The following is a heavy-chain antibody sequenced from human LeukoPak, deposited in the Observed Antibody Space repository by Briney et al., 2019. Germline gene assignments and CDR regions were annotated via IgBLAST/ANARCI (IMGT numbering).Heavy chain of an antibody. J-gene: IGHJ4*02. Sequence: SETLSLTCTVSGGSISSHYWSWIRQPAGKGLEWIGRIYTSGSTNYNPSLKSRVTMSVDTSKNQFSLKLSSVTAADTAVYYCARLDKGITIFGVVSYWGQGTLVTVSS. CDR3: ARLDKGITIFGVVSY. CDR2: IYTSGST. CDR1: GGSISSHY. D-gene: IGHD3-3*01. V-gene: IGHV4-4*07.